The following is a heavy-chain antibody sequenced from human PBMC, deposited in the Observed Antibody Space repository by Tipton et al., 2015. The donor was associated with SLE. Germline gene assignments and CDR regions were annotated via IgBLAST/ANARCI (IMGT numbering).Heavy chain of an antibody. V-gene: IGHV4-31*03. Sequence: TLSLTCSVSGGSISSGAYYWTWIRQHPGKGLEWSGYIYYSGSTYYNPSLKSRLTMSVDTSNNQFSLKLTSVTAADTAVYYCARGRPPYYYGMDVWGQGTTVTVSS. CDR1: GGSISSGAYY. J-gene: IGHJ6*02. CDR3: ARGRPPYYYGMDV. CDR2: IYYSGST.